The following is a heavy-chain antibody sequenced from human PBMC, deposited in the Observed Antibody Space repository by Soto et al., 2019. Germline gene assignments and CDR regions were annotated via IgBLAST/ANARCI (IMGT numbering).Heavy chain of an antibody. Sequence: QLQLQESGPGLVKPSETLSLTCSLSGGSISSTFYYWGWIRQPPGKGLEWIGSIYYSGTTFYNASLKGGLTISVDTSKNRFSLRLTSVTATDTAVYFCARQKWEQPKWFDPWGQGTLVTVSS. CDR3: ARQKWEQPKWFDP. CDR1: GGSISSTFYY. V-gene: IGHV4-39*01. J-gene: IGHJ5*02. CDR2: IYYSGTT. D-gene: IGHD1-26*01.